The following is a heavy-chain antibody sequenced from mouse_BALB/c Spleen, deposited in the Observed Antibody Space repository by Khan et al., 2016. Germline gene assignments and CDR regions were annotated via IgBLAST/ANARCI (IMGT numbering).Heavy chain of an antibody. V-gene: IGHV3-2*02. CDR1: GYSITSDYA. D-gene: IGHD2-3*01. CDR3: AYDSYYAWFPD. J-gene: IGHJ3*01. CDR2: ISYSGIT. Sequence: EVQLQESGPGLVKPSQSLSLTCTVTGYSITSDYAWNWIRQFPGNKLEWIGYISYSGITSYNPSPKSRISITRDTSKKQFFLHLISVTTEGTAQYYCAYDSYYAWFPDWGQGNLVTVSA.